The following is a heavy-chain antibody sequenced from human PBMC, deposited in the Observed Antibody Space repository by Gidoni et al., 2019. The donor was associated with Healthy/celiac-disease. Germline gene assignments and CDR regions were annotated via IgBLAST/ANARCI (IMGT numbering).Heavy chain of an antibody. V-gene: IGHV3-15*01. CDR1: GLPFSKAC. CDR3: TTGHSNYVYYYYGMDV. CDR2: IKSKTDGGTT. D-gene: IGHD4-4*01. Sequence: EVQLVESGEGLVKPGGSLNLTCAAHGLPFSKACMSWVRQAPGKGLEWVGRIKSKTDGGTTDYAAPVKGRFTISRDDSKNTLYLQMNSLKTEDTAVYYCTTGHSNYVYYYYGMDVWGQGTTVTVSS. J-gene: IGHJ6*02.